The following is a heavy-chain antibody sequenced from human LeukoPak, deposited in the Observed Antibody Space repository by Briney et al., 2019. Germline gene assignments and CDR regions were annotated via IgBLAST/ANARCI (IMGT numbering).Heavy chain of an antibody. J-gene: IGHJ4*02. Sequence: GGSLRLSCAASGFTFSSYAMHWVRQAPGKGLEWVAVISYDGSNKYYADSVKGRFTISRDNSKNTLFLHMNSLRAEDTAVYYCARAIVGATGFDYWGQGTLVTVSS. CDR2: ISYDGSNK. V-gene: IGHV3-30*14. CDR1: GFTFSSYA. D-gene: IGHD1-26*01. CDR3: ARAIVGATGFDY.